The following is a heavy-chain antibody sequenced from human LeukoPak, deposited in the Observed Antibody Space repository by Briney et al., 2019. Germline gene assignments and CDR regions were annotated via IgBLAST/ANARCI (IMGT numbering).Heavy chain of an antibody. Sequence: GRSLRLSCAASGFTFSSYAMHWVRQAPGKGLEWVAVISYDGSNKYYADSVKGRFTISRDNSKNTLYLQMNSLRAEDTAVYYCARRYCTTANRVRWCVWYWGQGTLVTVSS. D-gene: IGHD2-8*01. CDR3: ARRYCTTANRVRWCVWY. CDR1: GFTFSSYA. CDR2: ISYDGSNK. V-gene: IGHV3-30-3*01. J-gene: IGHJ4*02.